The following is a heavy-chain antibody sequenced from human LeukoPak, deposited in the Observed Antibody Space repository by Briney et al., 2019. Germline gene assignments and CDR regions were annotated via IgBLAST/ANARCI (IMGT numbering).Heavy chain of an antibody. CDR2: IGGGDLNT. V-gene: IGHV3-23*01. CDR3: AIGSPGFDY. D-gene: IGHD1-1*01. Sequence: GGSLRLSCAASGFTFHTYPMSWVRQAPGKGLEWVSAIGGGDLNTNYADSVKGRFTISRDNSKNTLYLQMNSLRAEDTAVYYCAIGSPGFDYWGQGTLVTVSS. CDR1: GFTFHTYP. J-gene: IGHJ4*02.